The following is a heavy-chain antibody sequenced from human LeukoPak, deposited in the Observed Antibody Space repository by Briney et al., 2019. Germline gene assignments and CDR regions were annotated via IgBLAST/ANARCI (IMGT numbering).Heavy chain of an antibody. J-gene: IGHJ4*02. CDR2: ISSSSTTI. D-gene: IGHD6-13*01. V-gene: IGHV3-48*04. Sequence: GGSLRLSCAASGFTFSSYSMNWVRQAPGKGLECVSYISSSSTTIYYADSVKGRFTISRDNAKNSLYLQMNSLRAEDTAVYYCARSVAAALIDYWGQGTLVTVSS. CDR1: GFTFSSYS. CDR3: ARSVAAALIDY.